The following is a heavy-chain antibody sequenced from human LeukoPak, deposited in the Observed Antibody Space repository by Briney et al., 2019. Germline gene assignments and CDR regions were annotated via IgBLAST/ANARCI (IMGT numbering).Heavy chain of an antibody. CDR2: IWYDGSNK. CDR3: AKDHCGGDCYSGYFDY. CDR1: GFTFSSYG. V-gene: IGHV3-33*06. Sequence: GRSLRLSCAASGFTFSSYGMHWVRQAPGKGLEWVAVIWYDGSNKYYADSMKGRFTISRDNSKNTLYLQMNSLRAEDTAVYYCAKDHCGGDCYSGYFDYWGQGTLVTVSS. D-gene: IGHD2-21*02. J-gene: IGHJ4*02.